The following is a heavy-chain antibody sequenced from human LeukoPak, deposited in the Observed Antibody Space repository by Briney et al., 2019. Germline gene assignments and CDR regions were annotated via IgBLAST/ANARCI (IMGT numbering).Heavy chain of an antibody. D-gene: IGHD4-17*01. J-gene: IGHJ4*02. CDR1: GFTFRRFG. Sequence: QPGRSLRLSCAASGFTFRRFGMHWVRQAPGKGLEWVAVLSYDGSDKYYGGPVKGRIIISRDNSKNTLYLQMNSLRAEDTAIYFCAKSADEFGDYEEVGSLDYWGQGTLVTVSS. V-gene: IGHV3-30*18. CDR3: AKSADEFGDYEEVGSLDY. CDR2: LSYDGSDK.